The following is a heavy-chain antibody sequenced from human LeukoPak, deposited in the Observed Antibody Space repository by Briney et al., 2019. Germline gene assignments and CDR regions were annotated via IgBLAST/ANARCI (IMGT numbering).Heavy chain of an antibody. J-gene: IGHJ6*03. Sequence: SETLSLTCSVSDDSITMYYWSWIRQPAGKGLEWIGRIYTSGSTNYNPSLKSRVTMSVDTSKNQFSLKLRSVTAADTAVYYCARGSYYDSSGYYQSNSYYYMDVWGKGTTVTISS. CDR2: IYTSGST. V-gene: IGHV4-4*07. D-gene: IGHD3-22*01. CDR3: ARGSYYDSSGYYQSNSYYYMDV. CDR1: DDSITMYY.